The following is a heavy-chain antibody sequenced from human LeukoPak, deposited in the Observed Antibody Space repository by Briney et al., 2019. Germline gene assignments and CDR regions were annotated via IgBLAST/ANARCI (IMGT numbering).Heavy chain of an antibody. CDR1: GGSFSGYY. CDR2: INHSGST. CDR3: ASPVGATPFDY. V-gene: IGHV4-34*01. Sequence: SETLSLTCAVYGGSFSGYYWSWIRQPPGKGLEWIGEINHSGSTNYNPSLKSRVTISVDTSKNQFSLKLSSVTAADTAVYYCASPVGATPFDYWGQGTLVTVSS. D-gene: IGHD1-26*01. J-gene: IGHJ4*02.